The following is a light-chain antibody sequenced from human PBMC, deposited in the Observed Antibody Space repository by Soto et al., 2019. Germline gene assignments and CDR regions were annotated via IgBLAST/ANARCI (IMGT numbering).Light chain of an antibody. CDR1: SSNIGKNY. V-gene: IGLV1-51*01. CDR3: GAWDTSLRAVV. CDR2: ENY. Sequence: QSVLTQPPSVSAAPGQKVIISCSGNSSNIGKNYVFWYQQFPGTAPKLLIYENYKRPSGIPDRFSVSKSGASATLAITGLHTGDEADYYCGAWDTSLRAVVFGGGTKLTVL. J-gene: IGLJ2*01.